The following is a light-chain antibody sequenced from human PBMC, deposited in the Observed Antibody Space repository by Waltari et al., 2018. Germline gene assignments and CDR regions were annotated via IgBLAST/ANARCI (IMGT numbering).Light chain of an antibody. CDR1: QSVSWSTDNRNY. J-gene: IGKJ1*01. CDR2: WAS. Sequence: DILMTQSPDSLAVSLGERATINCKSSQSVSWSTDNRNYLAWYQQKPGQPPKLLIYWASTRESGVPDRFSGSWSGRDFTLTINSLQADGVAVYYCQQYSRSPWTFGQGTKVEIK. V-gene: IGKV4-1*01. CDR3: QQYSRSPWT.